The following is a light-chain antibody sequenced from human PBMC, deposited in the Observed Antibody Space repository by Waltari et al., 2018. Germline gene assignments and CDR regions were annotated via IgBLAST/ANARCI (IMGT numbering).Light chain of an antibody. J-gene: IGKJ4*01. V-gene: IGKV3-11*01. CDR2: DAF. CDR1: QIVGTN. CDR3: QQRYKWPHS. Sequence: SCRASQIVGTNLAWYQKRPGQAPRLLIYDAFDRAPGVPAMFSGSSSGVEFTLTISSLEPEESGVYFCQQRYKWPHSFGGGTKGEI.